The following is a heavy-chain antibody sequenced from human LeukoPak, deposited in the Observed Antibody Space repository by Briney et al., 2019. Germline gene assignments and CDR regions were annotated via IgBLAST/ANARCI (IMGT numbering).Heavy chain of an antibody. J-gene: IGHJ4*02. CDR2: IYETGHT. D-gene: IGHD5-12*01. CDR1: GGSINNYY. V-gene: IGHV4-59*08. CDR3: ARHFLRGGFDS. Sequence: SETQSLTCTVSGGSINNYYWSWIRQPPGKGLEWIAYIYETGHTGYNPSLKTRVTISLDTSKNQFSLKLNSVTAADTAVYYCARHFLRGGFDSWGQGTLVAVSS.